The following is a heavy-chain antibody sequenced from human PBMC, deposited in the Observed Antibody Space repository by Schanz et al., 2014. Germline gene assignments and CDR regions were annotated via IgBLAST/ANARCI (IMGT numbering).Heavy chain of an antibody. D-gene: IGHD5-12*01. CDR1: GFTFSNYG. J-gene: IGHJ4*02. Sequence: QVQLLESGGGVVQPGRSLRLSCAASGFTFSNYGMHWVRQAPGKGLEWVALISNDGSIKYYADSVEGRFTISRDNSRNPLYLRMNSQRTEDKSVESCPSTSGYSDYGTYFDFWGQGTRVTVAS. CDR3: PSTSGYSDYGTYFDF. V-gene: IGHV3-30*03. CDR2: ISNDGSIK.